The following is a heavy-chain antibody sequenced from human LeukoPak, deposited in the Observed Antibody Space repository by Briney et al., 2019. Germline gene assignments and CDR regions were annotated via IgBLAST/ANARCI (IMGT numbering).Heavy chain of an antibody. CDR2: ISGHGDST. D-gene: IGHD1-26*01. V-gene: IGHV3-23*01. CDR1: GFTFSAYA. CDR3: AKEVEPRDY. Sequence: PGGSLRLSCAASGFTFSAYAMTWVRQAPGKGLEWVSGISGHGDSTFHASSVKGRFTISRDNSKNTLYLQMNSLRAEDTAVYYCAKEVEPRDYWGQGTLVTVSS. J-gene: IGHJ4*02.